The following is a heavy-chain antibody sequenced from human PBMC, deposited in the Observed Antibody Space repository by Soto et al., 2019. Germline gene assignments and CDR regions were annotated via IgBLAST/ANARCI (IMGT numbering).Heavy chain of an antibody. J-gene: IGHJ6*02. D-gene: IGHD3-22*01. CDR3: ARGFSYDSSGYRNYYGMDV. V-gene: IGHV1-18*01. CDR1: GYTFTSYG. Sequence: ASVKVSCKASGYTFTSYGISWVRQAPGQGLEWMGWISAYNGNTNYAQKLQGRVTMTTDTSTSTAYMELRSLRSDDTAVYYCARGFSYDSSGYRNYYGMDVWGQGTTVTVSS. CDR2: ISAYNGNT.